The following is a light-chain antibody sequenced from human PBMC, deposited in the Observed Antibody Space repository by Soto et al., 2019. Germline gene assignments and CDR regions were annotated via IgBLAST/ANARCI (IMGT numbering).Light chain of an antibody. J-gene: IGLJ1*01. CDR3: CSYAGSPYV. V-gene: IGLV2-11*01. CDR1: SSDVGGYKY. Sequence: QSALTQPRSVSGSPGQSVTISCTGTSSDVGGYKYVSWYQQHPGKAPKFMIYDVSERPSGVPDRFSGSKSGNTASLTISGLHAEDEADYYCCSYAGSPYVFGTGTKLTVL. CDR2: DVS.